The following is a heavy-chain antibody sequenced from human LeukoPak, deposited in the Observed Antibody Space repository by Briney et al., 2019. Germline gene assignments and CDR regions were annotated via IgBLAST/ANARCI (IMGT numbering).Heavy chain of an antibody. J-gene: IGHJ4*02. V-gene: IGHV3-21*01. CDR1: GFTFSSYA. Sequence: GGSLRLSCAASGFTFSSYAMSWVRQAPGKGLEWVSSITCSSSYIYYADSVKGRFTISRDNAKNSLYLQMNSLRAEDTAVYYCASSNGFWSGYYTHPYFDYWGQGTLVTVSS. D-gene: IGHD3-3*01. CDR2: ITCSSSYI. CDR3: ASSNGFWSGYYTHPYFDY.